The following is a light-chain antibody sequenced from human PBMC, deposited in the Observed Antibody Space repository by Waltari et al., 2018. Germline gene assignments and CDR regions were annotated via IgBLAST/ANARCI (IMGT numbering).Light chain of an antibody. CDR2: EAS. CDR1: LYISNY. J-gene: IGKJ1*01. Sequence: AFRMTQSPSSLSASTGDRVTITCRASLYISNYLAWFQQRPGKAPKLLIYEASTLQRGVPARFSGRGVGPDFTLTITSLQSDDFATYYCQQYFNYPRTFGQGTRVEIE. CDR3: QQYFNYPRT. V-gene: IGKV1-8*01.